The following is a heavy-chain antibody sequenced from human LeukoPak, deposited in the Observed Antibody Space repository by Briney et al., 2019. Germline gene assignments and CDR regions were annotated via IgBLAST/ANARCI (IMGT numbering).Heavy chain of an antibody. D-gene: IGHD3-10*01. CDR1: GFTFSSYW. Sequence: GGSVRLSWAASGFTFSSYWMSSVRQTPGKGLEWVANIKQDGSDKYYVDSVKGRFTIARDNAKNSLYLQVNTLRGEDTAVYYCARIYHYYDSGSYMFDYWGQGTLVTVSS. CDR3: ARIYHYYDSGSYMFDY. V-gene: IGHV3-7*01. CDR2: IKQDGSDK. J-gene: IGHJ4*02.